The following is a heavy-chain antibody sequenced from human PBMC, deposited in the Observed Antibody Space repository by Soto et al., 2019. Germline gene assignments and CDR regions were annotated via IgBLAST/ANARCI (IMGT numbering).Heavy chain of an antibody. CDR3: ARHDGICSGGSCYSEWFDP. D-gene: IGHD2-15*01. J-gene: IGHJ5*02. CDR1: GGSISSSSYY. CDR2: IYYSGST. Sequence: SETLSLTCTVSGGSISSSSYYWGWIRQPPGKGLEWIGSIYYSGSTYYNPSLKSRVTVSVDTSKNQFSLKLSSVTAADTAVYYCARHDGICSGGSCYSEWFDPWGQGTLVTVSS. V-gene: IGHV4-39*01.